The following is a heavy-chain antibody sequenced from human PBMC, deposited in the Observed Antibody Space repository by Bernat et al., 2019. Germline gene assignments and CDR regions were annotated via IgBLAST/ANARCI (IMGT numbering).Heavy chain of an antibody. Sequence: QLQLQESGSGLVKPSQTLSLTCAVSGGSISSGGYSWSWIRQPPGKGLEWIGYIYHSGSTYYNPSLKSRVTISVARSKNQFSLKLSSVTAADTAVYYCARVKGPYYDSSGYPDYWGQGTLVTVSS. CDR2: IYHSGST. CDR3: ARVKGPYYDSSGYPDY. D-gene: IGHD3-22*01. J-gene: IGHJ4*02. V-gene: IGHV4-30-2*01. CDR1: GGSISSGGYS.